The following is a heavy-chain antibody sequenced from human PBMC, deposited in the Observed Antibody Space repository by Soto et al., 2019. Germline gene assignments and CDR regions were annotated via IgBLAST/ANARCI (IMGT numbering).Heavy chain of an antibody. J-gene: IGHJ5*02. V-gene: IGHV1-2*02. CDR2: INPNTGGT. CDR1: GYTFTGYF. CDR3: ARVASWAARDWFEP. Sequence: QVQLVQSGAEVKKPGASVKVSCMASGYTFTGYFIHWVREVPGQGLEYMGWINPNTGGTDYAQKFQGRVTRTRDTSISTVFMEMKRLTSDDTAVYYCARVASWAARDWFEPWGQGTLVTVSS. D-gene: IGHD2-15*01.